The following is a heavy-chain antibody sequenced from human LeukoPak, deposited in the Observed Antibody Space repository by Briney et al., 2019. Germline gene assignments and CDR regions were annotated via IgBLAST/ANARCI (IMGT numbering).Heavy chain of an antibody. CDR1: GGSVSSGTYY. CDR2: LYYTGST. Sequence: SETLSLTCTVSGGSVSSGTYYWSWIRQPPGKGLEWIGDLYYTGSTNYNPSLKSRVTISVDTSKNQFSLKLSSVTAADTAVYYCARGPPLYYYDSSGYDWGQGTLVTVSS. J-gene: IGHJ4*02. D-gene: IGHD3-22*01. CDR3: ARGPPLYYYDSSGYD. V-gene: IGHV4-61*01.